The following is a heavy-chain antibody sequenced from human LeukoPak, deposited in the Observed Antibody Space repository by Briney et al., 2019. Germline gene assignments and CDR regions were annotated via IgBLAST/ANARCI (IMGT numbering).Heavy chain of an antibody. CDR1: GGTFSSYG. J-gene: IGHJ2*01. D-gene: IGHD3-22*01. V-gene: IGHV1-69*05. Sequence: SVKVSCKASGGTFSSYGISWVRQAPGQGLEWMGRIIPIFGTANYAQKFQGRVTITTDESTSTAYMELSSLRSEDTAVYYCARDRRTYYYDSSGPTYFDLWGRGTLVTVSS. CDR2: IIPIFGTA. CDR3: ARDRRTYYYDSSGPTYFDL.